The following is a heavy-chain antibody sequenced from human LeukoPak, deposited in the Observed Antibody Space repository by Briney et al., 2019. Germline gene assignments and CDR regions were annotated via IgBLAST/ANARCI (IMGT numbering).Heavy chain of an antibody. CDR1: GASFSSYY. CDR3: ARVYYSRFDP. Sequence: SETLSLTCSVSGASFSSYYWTWIRQPAGKGLEWIGHIYTTGTTNYNPSIRSRVTMSVDTSKNQFFLRLTSVTAADTAVYYCARVYYSRFDPWGQGTLVTVSS. J-gene: IGHJ5*02. CDR2: IYTTGTT. D-gene: IGHD3-10*01. V-gene: IGHV4-4*07.